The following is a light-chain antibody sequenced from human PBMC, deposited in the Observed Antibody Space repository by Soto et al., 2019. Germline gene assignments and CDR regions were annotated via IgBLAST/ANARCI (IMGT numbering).Light chain of an antibody. J-gene: IGKJ2*01. V-gene: IGKV1-39*01. CDR2: DSS. Sequence: DIQMTQSPSSLSASVGDRVTITCRASQSISNYLSWYQQKPGKAPKLLIYDSSTLRSGAPSRFSGSGSGTDFTLTISSLQPEDFATYYCQQSYNAPRTFGQGTKLEIE. CDR3: QQSYNAPRT. CDR1: QSISNY.